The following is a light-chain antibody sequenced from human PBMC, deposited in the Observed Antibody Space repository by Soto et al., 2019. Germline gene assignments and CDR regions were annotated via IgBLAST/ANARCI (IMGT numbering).Light chain of an antibody. CDR2: DTS. Sequence: EIVLTQSPTTLSLSPGERATLSCRASQSVSIYLAWYQQKPGQSPRLLISDTSTRATGIPGRFSGSGSGTDFTLTVSSLEPEDFAVYYCQRRSTWPFTFGPGTRVEFK. V-gene: IGKV3-11*01. CDR3: QRRSTWPFT. CDR1: QSVSIY. J-gene: IGKJ3*01.